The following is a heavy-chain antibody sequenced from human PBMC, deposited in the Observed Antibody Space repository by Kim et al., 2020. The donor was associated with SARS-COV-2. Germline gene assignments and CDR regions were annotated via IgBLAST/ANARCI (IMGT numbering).Heavy chain of an antibody. CDR1: GGSFSGYY. CDR2: INHSGST. J-gene: IGHJ6*02. CDR3: ARGTSGVGMLRNRGGSSWYGYYYGMDV. Sequence: SETLSLTCAVYGGSFSGYYWSWIRQPPGKGLEWIGEINHSGSTNYNPSLKSRVTISVDTSKNQFSLKLSSVTAADTAVYYCARGTSGVGMLRNRGGSSWYGYYYGMDVWGQGTTVTVSS. D-gene: IGHD6-13*01. V-gene: IGHV4-34*01.